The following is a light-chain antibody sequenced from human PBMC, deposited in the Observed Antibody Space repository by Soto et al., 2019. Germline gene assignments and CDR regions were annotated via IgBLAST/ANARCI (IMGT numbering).Light chain of an antibody. J-gene: IGKJ4*01. Sequence: EIVMTQSPATLSVSRGERATLSCRANQAISSNLAWYQQKLGQAPRLLIYGASTRATGIPDRFSGSGSGTAFTLTISSLQSEDFAVYYCQHDTNWLGTFGGGTNVEIK. CDR2: GAS. V-gene: IGKV3-15*01. CDR3: QHDTNWLGT. CDR1: QAISSN.